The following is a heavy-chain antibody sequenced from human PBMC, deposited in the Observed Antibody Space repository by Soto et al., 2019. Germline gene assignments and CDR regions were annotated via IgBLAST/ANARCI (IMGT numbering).Heavy chain of an antibody. D-gene: IGHD3-22*01. CDR1: GYTCTAYY. CDR3: ARNYYDSSDRDYLDY. V-gene: IGHV1-2*02. CDR2: INPITGGT. Sequence: ASVKVSCKASGYTCTAYYIHWVRQAPGQGLEWMGWINPITGGTNYAPNFQGRVTMTRDTSISTAYMELSSLRSDDTALYYCARNYYDSSDRDYLDYWGQGTLVTVSS. J-gene: IGHJ4*02.